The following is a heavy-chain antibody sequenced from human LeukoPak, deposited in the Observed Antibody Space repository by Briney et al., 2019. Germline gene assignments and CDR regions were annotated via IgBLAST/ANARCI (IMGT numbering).Heavy chain of an antibody. V-gene: IGHV3-23*01. CDR1: GFTFSSYA. D-gene: IGHD3-3*01. Sequence: GGSLRLSCAASGFTFSSYAMSWVRQAPGQGLEWVSAISDSGGSTYYADSVKGRFTISRHNSKNTLYLQMNSLRAEDTAVYYCARHVLYYDFWSGEFDYWGQGTLVTVSS. CDR3: ARHVLYYDFWSGEFDY. J-gene: IGHJ4*02. CDR2: ISDSGGST.